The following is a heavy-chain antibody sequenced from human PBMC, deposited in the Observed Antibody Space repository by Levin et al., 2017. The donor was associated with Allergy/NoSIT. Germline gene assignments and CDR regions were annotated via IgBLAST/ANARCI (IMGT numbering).Heavy chain of an antibody. CDR2: IYDSGST. Sequence: SETLSLTCTVSGGSISGYYWNWIRQPPGKGLEWIGYIYDSGSTDYNPSLKSRVTISIDAAKKQFSLRLSSVTPADTALYYCARSDRYCSTSSCYSEVDCFDIWGQGTVVTVSS. CDR3: ARSDRYCSTSSCYSEVDCFDI. J-gene: IGHJ3*02. V-gene: IGHV4-59*01. D-gene: IGHD2-15*01. CDR1: GGSISGYY.